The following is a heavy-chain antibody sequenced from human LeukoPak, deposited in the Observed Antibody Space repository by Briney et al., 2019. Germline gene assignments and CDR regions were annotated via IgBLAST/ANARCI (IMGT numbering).Heavy chain of an antibody. CDR2: IKQDGSEG. Sequence: SGGSLRLSCAASGFTFSSYWMSWVRQAPGKGLEWVASIKQDGSEGYYVDSVKGRFAISRDNTKNSLYLQMNSLRAEDTAVYYCARAGILWGDYWRQGTLVTVSS. CDR3: ARAGILWGDY. J-gene: IGHJ4*02. CDR1: GFTFSSYW. V-gene: IGHV3-7*01. D-gene: IGHD2-15*01.